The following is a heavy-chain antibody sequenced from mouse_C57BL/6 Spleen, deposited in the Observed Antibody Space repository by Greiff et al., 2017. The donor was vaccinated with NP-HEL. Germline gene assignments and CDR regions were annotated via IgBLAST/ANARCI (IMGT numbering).Heavy chain of an antibody. CDR2: IFPGSGST. CDR1: GYTFTDYY. J-gene: IGHJ1*03. Sequence: QVQLKQSGPELVKPGASVKISCKASGYTFTDYYINWVKQRPGQGLEWIGWIFPGSGSTYYTEKFKGKATLTVDKSSSTAYMLLSRLTSEDSAVYCCARGGSSPTGYFDVWGTGTTVTVSS. D-gene: IGHD1-1*01. V-gene: IGHV1-75*01. CDR3: ARGGSSPTGYFDV.